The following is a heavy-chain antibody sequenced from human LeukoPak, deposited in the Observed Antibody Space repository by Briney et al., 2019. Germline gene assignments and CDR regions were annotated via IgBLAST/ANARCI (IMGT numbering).Heavy chain of an antibody. Sequence: GGSLRLSCAASGFTFSSYWMHRVRQAPGKGLVWVSRINSDGSSTSYADSVKGRFTISRDNAKNTPYLQMNSLRAEDTAVYYCASQSLYWDFDYWGQGTLVTVSS. D-gene: IGHD2-8*02. J-gene: IGHJ4*02. V-gene: IGHV3-74*01. CDR2: INSDGSST. CDR1: GFTFSSYW. CDR3: ASQSLYWDFDY.